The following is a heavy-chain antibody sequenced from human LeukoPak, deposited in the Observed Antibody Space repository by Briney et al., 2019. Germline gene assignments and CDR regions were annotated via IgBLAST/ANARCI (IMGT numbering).Heavy chain of an antibody. CDR3: AKDRSIGTYYTFDH. Sequence: PGGSLRLSCAASGFTFRSYTMNWVRQAPGKGLEWVSSISASGVMTYYADSVKGRFTVSRDNSKNSLYLQMSSLTAADTAVYYCAKDRSIGTYYTFDHWGQGTLVTVSS. CDR1: GFTFRSYT. CDR2: ISASGVMT. V-gene: IGHV3-23*01. J-gene: IGHJ4*02. D-gene: IGHD1-26*01.